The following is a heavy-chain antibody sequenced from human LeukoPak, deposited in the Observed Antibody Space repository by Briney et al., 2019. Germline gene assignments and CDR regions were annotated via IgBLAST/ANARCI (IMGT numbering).Heavy chain of an antibody. V-gene: IGHV3-53*01. CDR2: IYGDGST. CDR1: GFTVSSNY. Sequence: GRSLRLSCPASGFTVSSNYMSWVRQPPGKGLEWVSIIYGDGSTYYADSVKGRFTISRDNSKNTLYLQMNSLRAEDTAVYYCARERSGWSYTFDYWGQGTLVTVSS. J-gene: IGHJ4*02. CDR3: ARERSGWSYTFDY. D-gene: IGHD6-19*01.